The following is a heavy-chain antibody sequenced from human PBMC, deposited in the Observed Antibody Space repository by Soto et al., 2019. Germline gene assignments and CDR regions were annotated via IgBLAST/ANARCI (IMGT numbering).Heavy chain of an antibody. D-gene: IGHD1-26*01. J-gene: IGHJ4*02. CDR1: GGSISSSSYY. Sequence: PSETLSLTCTVSGGSISSSSYYWGWIRQPPGKGLEWIGSIYYSGSTYYNPSLKSRVTISVDTSKNQFSLKLSSVTAADTAVYYCAGMPGGGSEDYWGQGTLVTVSS. CDR3: AGMPGGGSEDY. CDR2: IYYSGST. V-gene: IGHV4-39*01.